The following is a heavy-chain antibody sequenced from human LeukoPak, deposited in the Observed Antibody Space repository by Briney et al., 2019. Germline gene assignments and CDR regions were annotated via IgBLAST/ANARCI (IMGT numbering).Heavy chain of an antibody. CDR2: IIPIFGTA. Sequence: SVKVSCKASGGTFGSYAISWVRQAPGQGLEWMGRIIPIFGTANYAQKFQGRVTITADKSTSTAYMELSSLRSEDTAVYYCARGYCTNGVCYYFDYWGQGTLVTVSS. D-gene: IGHD2-8*01. CDR1: GGTFGSYA. CDR3: ARGYCTNGVCYYFDY. V-gene: IGHV1-69*06. J-gene: IGHJ4*02.